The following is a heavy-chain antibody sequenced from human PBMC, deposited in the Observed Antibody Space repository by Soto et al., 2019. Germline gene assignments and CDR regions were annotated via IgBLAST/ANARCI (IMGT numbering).Heavy chain of an antibody. CDR2: IYYSGST. Sequence: PSETLSLTCTVSCGSISSSSYYWGWIRQPPGKGLEWIGSIYYSGSTYYNPSLKSRVTISVDTSKNQFSLKLSSVTAADTAVYYCARQRNDYVWGSYRYFDYWGQGTLVTVSS. CDR1: CGSISSSSYY. D-gene: IGHD3-16*02. J-gene: IGHJ4*02. CDR3: ARQRNDYVWGSYRYFDY. V-gene: IGHV4-39*01.